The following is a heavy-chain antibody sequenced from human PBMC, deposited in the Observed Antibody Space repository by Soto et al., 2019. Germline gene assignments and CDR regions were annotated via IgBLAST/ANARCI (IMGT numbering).Heavy chain of an antibody. Sequence: EVQLVESGGGLVQPGGSLRVSCAASGFTFSSNWMHWFRQAPGKGLAWVSRIKSDGSNTGYADSVKGRFTISRDNAKKAVYRQKSGGRAEDTGVYSWARGGGAGGGDYWGQGTLVTVSS. V-gene: IGHV3-74*01. D-gene: IGHD6-19*01. J-gene: IGHJ4*02. CDR3: ARGGGAGGGDY. CDR1: GFTFSSNW. CDR2: IKSDGSNT.